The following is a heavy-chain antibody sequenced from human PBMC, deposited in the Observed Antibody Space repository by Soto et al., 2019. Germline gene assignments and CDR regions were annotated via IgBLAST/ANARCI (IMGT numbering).Heavy chain of an antibody. CDR3: ATSYGSGYRAFDY. D-gene: IGHD3-10*01. Sequence: QVQLVQSGAEFKKPGSSVKVSCKASGDTFSFYTINWVRQAPGLGLEWMGRVNPILSMSNYAQKFQGRVTMTAYKSTSTAYMELRSLRSEDTAFYYCATSYGSGYRAFDYWGQGALVTVSS. V-gene: IGHV1-69*02. CDR1: GDTFSFYT. J-gene: IGHJ4*02. CDR2: VNPILSMS.